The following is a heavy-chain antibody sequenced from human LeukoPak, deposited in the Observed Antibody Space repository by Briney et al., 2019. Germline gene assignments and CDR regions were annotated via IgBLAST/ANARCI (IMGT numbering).Heavy chain of an antibody. CDR3: ARIRDSSYYVDY. V-gene: IGHV2-70*10. CDR1: ALNLSTREI. J-gene: IGHJ4*02. CDR2: IDWDDDK. Sequence: LRLSYALSALNLSTREINCIRQAPGKGLEWVARIDWDDDKYYSTSLKTRLTISKDTSKNQVVLTMTNMDPVDTATYYCARIRDSSYYVDYWGQGTLVTVSS. D-gene: IGHD2-21*02.